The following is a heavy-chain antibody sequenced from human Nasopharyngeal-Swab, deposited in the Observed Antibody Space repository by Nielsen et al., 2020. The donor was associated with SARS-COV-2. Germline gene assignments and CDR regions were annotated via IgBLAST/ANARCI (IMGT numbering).Heavy chain of an antibody. D-gene: IGHD6-13*01. Sequence: GGSLKISCAASGFTFSSYDMHWVRQATGKGLEWVSSIGTAGDTYYPGSVKGRFTISRENAKNSLYLQMNSLRAGDTAVYYCARDRVDSSSWGYYYYGMDVWGQGTTVTVSS. J-gene: IGHJ6*02. CDR2: IGTAGDT. V-gene: IGHV3-13*01. CDR3: ARDRVDSSSWGYYYYGMDV. CDR1: GFTFSSYD.